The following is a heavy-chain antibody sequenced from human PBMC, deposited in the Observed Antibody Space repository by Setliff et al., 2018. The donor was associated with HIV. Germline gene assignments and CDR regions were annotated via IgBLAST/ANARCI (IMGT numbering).Heavy chain of an antibody. J-gene: IGHJ3*01. CDR3: ARTGYAFDL. Sequence: SLTCTVSGGSMNENHWSWIRQSPGKGLEWIAYIHTSGSTYFNPSFVSRVTISIDSSENQFSLKLRSLTAADTAVYFCARTGYAFDLWGPGTMVTV. CDR2: IHTSGST. CDR1: GGSMNENH. V-gene: IGHV4-4*08.